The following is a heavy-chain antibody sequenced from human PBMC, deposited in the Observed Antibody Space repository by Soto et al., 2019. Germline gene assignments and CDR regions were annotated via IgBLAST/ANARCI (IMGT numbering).Heavy chain of an antibody. CDR2: IYYSGST. D-gene: IGHD3-9*01. V-gene: IGHV4-59*08. Sequence: PSETLSLTCTVSGGSISSYYWSWIRQPPGKGLEWIGYIYYSGSTNYNPSLKSRVTISVDTSKNQFSLKLSSVTAADTAVYYCARSWNYDILTGYWFDPWGQGTLVTVSS. J-gene: IGHJ5*02. CDR3: ARSWNYDILTGYWFDP. CDR1: GGSISSYY.